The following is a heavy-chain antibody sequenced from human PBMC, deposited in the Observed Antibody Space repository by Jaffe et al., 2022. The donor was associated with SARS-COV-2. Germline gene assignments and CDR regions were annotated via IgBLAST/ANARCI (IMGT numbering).Heavy chain of an antibody. CDR1: GGSFSGYY. Sequence: QVQLQQWGAGLLKPSETLSLTCAVYGGSFSGYYWSWIRQPPGKGLEWIGEINHSGSTNYNPSLKSRVTISVDTSKNQFSLKLSSVTAADTAVYYCARGGPSFRLRLGELSYSLFDYWGQGTLVTVSS. CDR3: ARGGPSFRLRLGELSYSLFDY. D-gene: IGHD3-16*02. J-gene: IGHJ4*02. V-gene: IGHV4-34*01. CDR2: INHSGST.